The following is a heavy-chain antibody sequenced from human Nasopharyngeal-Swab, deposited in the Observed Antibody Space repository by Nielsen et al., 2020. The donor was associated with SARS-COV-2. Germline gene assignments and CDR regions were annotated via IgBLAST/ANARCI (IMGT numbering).Heavy chain of an antibody. CDR3: TRLDVAAAGTPDHY. J-gene: IGHJ4*02. D-gene: IGHD6-13*01. Sequence: GESLKISCAASGFTFSGSAMHWVRQASGKGLGWVGRIRSKANSYATAYAASVKGRFTISRDDSKNTAYLQMNSLKTEDTAVYYCTRLDVAAAGTPDHYWGQGTLVTVSS. CDR2: IRSKANSYAT. CDR1: GFTFSGSA. V-gene: IGHV3-73*01.